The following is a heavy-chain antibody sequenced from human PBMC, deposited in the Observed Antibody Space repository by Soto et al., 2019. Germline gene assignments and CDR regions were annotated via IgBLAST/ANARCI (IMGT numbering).Heavy chain of an antibody. J-gene: IGHJ5*02. D-gene: IGHD3-3*01. CDR3: ARGGGTILAPLP. V-gene: IGHV1-2*02. CDR1: GYTFTGYF. Sequence: QVQLVQSGAEVKKPGASVKVSCKASGYTFTGYFMHWVRQAPGQGLEWMGWINSNSGATKYAQKFQGRVTLSRDTSISTAYMDLSGLRSDDTAVYYCARGGGTILAPLPWGQGTLVTVSS. CDR2: INSNSGAT.